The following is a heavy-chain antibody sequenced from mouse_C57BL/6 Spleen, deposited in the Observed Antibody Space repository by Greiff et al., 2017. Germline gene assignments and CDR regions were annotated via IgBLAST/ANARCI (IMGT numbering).Heavy chain of an antibody. V-gene: IGHV1-53*01. CDR1: GYTFTSYW. D-gene: IGHD1-1*01. Sequence: QVQLQQPGTELVKPGASVKLSCKASGYTFTSYWMHWVKQRPGQGLEWIGNINPSNGGTNYNEKFKSKATLTVDKSSSTAYMQLSSLTSEDSAVYYCARGGGSSFLYWYFDVWGTGTTVTVSS. CDR2: INPSNGGT. J-gene: IGHJ1*03. CDR3: ARGGGSSFLYWYFDV.